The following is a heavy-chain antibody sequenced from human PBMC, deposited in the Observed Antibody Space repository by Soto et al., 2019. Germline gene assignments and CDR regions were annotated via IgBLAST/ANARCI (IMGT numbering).Heavy chain of an antibody. Sequence: GGSLRLSCAASGFTFSSYWMHWVRQAPGKGLVWVSRINSDGSSTSYADSVKGRFTISRDNAKNTLYLQMNSLRAEDTAVYYCARGSLYYDFWSGYYPQNWFDPWGQGTLVTVSS. J-gene: IGHJ5*02. CDR1: GFTFSSYW. CDR2: INSDGSST. CDR3: ARGSLYYDFWSGYYPQNWFDP. V-gene: IGHV3-74*01. D-gene: IGHD3-3*01.